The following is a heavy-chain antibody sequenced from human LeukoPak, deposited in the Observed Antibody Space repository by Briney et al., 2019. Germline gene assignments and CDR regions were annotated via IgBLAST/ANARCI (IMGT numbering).Heavy chain of an antibody. CDR2: IWYDASNK. D-gene: IGHD3-9*01. CDR3: TRDILTGYHKYFDY. V-gene: IGHV3-33*01. Sequence: GGSLRLSCAASGFSFGGYGMHWVRQAPGKGLEWVAHIWYDASNKQYADSVKGRFTTSRDNSKNMLYPEMNNLRVEDTAVYYCTRDILTGYHKYFDYWGQGTLVTVSS. J-gene: IGHJ4*02. CDR1: GFSFGGYG.